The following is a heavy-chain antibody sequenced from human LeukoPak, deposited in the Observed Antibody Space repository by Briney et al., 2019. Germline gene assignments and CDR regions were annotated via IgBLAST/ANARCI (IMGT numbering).Heavy chain of an antibody. V-gene: IGHV4-39*07. Sequence: PAETLSLTCTVSGGSISSSSYYWGWMRQPPGKELEWIVSIYYSGSTYYNPSLESRSTILADTSKNQFSLKLSSVTAADTAVSYCERVGYSSEAIDYWGQGNLVPVSS. CDR3: ERVGYSSEAIDY. CDR2: IYYSGST. CDR1: GGSISSSSYY. J-gene: IGHJ4*02. D-gene: IGHD6-19*01.